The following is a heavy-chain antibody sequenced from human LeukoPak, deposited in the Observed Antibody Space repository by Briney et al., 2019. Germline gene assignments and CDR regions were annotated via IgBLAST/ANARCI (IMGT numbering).Heavy chain of an antibody. CDR2: ISSTSNTM. V-gene: IGHV3-48*04. CDR1: GFTFSSYS. D-gene: IGHD6-19*01. CDR3: ARVYSSGWPSDY. Sequence: GGSLRLSCAASGFTFSSYSMNWVHQAPGKGLEWVSYISSTSNTMYYADSVKGRFTISRDNAKTSLYLQMNSLRAEDTAVYYCARVYSSGWPSDYWGQGTLVTVSS. J-gene: IGHJ4*02.